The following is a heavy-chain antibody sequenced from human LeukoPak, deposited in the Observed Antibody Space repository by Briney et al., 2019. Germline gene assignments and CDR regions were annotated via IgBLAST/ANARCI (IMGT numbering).Heavy chain of an antibody. CDR1: GYTFTNYW. J-gene: IGHJ4*02. CDR2: IYPGDSDT. D-gene: IGHD6-6*01. V-gene: IGHV5-51*01. Sequence: GESLKISCKGSGYTFTNYWIAWVRQMPGEGLEWMGIIYPGDSDTRYSPSFQGQVTLSADKSISTAFLQWSSLEASDTAMYYCARTYRSSDPFDYWGQGTLVTVSS. CDR3: ARTYRSSDPFDY.